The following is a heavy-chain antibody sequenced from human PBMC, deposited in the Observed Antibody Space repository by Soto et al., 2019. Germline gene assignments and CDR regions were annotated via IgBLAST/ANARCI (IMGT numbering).Heavy chain of an antibody. CDR3: ASFPIYYDSRYYYGMDV. CDR2: IDPSDSYT. D-gene: IGHD3-22*01. CDR1: GYSFTSYW. V-gene: IGHV5-10-1*01. J-gene: IGHJ6*02. Sequence: PGESLKISCKGSGYSFTSYWISWVRQMPGKGLEWMGRIDPSDSYTNYSPSFQGHVTISADKSISTAYLQWSSLKASDTAMYYCASFPIYYDSRYYYGMDVWGQGTTVTVSS.